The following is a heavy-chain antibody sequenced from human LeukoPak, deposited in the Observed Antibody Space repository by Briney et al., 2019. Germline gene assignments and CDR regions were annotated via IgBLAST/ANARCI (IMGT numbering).Heavy chain of an antibody. D-gene: IGHD3-9*01. V-gene: IGHV1-2*02. J-gene: IGHJ3*02. Sequence: ASVKVSCKASGYTFTGYYMHWVRQAPGQGLEWMGWINPSSGGTNYAQKFQGRVTMTRDTSISTAYMELSRLRSDDTAVYYCARGAAYFDWLSHDAFDIWGQGTMVTFSS. CDR1: GYTFTGYY. CDR2: INPSSGGT. CDR3: ARGAAYFDWLSHDAFDI.